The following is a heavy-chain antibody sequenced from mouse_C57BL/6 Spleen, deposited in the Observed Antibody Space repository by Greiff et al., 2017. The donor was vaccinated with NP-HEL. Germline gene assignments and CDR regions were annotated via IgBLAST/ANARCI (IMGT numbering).Heavy chain of an antibody. V-gene: IGHV5-16*01. CDR2: INYDGSST. D-gene: IGHD1-1*01. CDR1: GFTFSDYY. Sequence: DVMLVESEGGLVQPGSSMKLSCTASGFTFSDYYMAWVRQVPEKGLEWVANINYDGSSTYYLDSLKSRFIISRDNAKNILYLQMSSLKSEETATYYCARDRYYGSSYGDYAMDYWGQGTSVTVSS. CDR3: ARDRYYGSSYGDYAMDY. J-gene: IGHJ4*01.